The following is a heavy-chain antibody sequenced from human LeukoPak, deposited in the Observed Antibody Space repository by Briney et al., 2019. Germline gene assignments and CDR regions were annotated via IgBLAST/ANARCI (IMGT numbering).Heavy chain of an antibody. CDR3: ARDQERRYYGSGSTFDY. J-gene: IGHJ4*02. Sequence: GRSLRLSCAPSGFTFSSYEMNSVRQAPGKGLEWVSYISSSGSTIYYADSVKGRFTISRDNAKNSLYLQMNSLRAEDTAVYYCARDQERRYYGSGSTFDYWGQGTLVTVSS. D-gene: IGHD3-10*01. CDR2: ISSSGSTI. V-gene: IGHV3-48*03. CDR1: GFTFSSYE.